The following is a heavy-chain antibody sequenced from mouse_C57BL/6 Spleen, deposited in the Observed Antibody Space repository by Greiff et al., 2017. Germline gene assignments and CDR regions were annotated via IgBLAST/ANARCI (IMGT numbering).Heavy chain of an antibody. Sequence: QVQLQQSGAELVRPGTSVKVSCKASGYAFTNYLIEWVKQRPGQGLEWIGVINPGSGGTNYNEKFKGKATLTADKSSSTAYMQLSSLTSEDSAVYFCARYHDGYWYFDVWGTGTTVTVSS. CDR2: INPGSGGT. V-gene: IGHV1-54*01. CDR3: ARYHDGYWYFDV. D-gene: IGHD2-3*01. CDR1: GYAFTNYL. J-gene: IGHJ1*03.